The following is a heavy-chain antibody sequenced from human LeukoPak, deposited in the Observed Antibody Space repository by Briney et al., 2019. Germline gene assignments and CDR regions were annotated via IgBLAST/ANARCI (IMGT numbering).Heavy chain of an antibody. Sequence: PGGSLRLSCAASGFTFSDYYMSWVRQAPGKGLEWVSAISGSGGSKYYADSVKGRFTISRDNSKNTLYLQMNSLRAEDTAVYYCTTGRSSGYSDWGQGTLVTVSS. CDR1: GFTFSDYY. D-gene: IGHD3-22*01. CDR3: TTGRSSGYSD. V-gene: IGHV3-23*01. J-gene: IGHJ4*02. CDR2: ISGSGGSK.